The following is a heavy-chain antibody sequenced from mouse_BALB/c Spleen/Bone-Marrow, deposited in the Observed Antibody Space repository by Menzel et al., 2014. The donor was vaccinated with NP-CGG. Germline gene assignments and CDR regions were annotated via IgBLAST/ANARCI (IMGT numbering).Heavy chain of an antibody. J-gene: IGHJ2*01. CDR2: INTYNGNT. CDR3: ARLSPHPEFDY. Sequence: QVQLQQSGPEVVRPGVSVKISCKGSGYTFTDYPMHWVKQSHAKSLEWIGLINTYNGNTNYNQKFKGKATMTVDKSSSTAYMELARLTSDDSAIYCCARLSPHPEFDYWGQGTTLTVSS. D-gene: IGHD6-2*01. CDR1: GYTFTDYP. V-gene: IGHV1-67*01.